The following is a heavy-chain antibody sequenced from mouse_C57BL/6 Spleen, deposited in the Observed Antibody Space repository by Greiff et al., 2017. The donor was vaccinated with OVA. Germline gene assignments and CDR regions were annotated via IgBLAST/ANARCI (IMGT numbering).Heavy chain of an antibody. CDR1: GFSLTSYG. J-gene: IGHJ4*01. CDR2: IWRGGST. CDR3: AKNPYGSSRYYYAMDY. V-gene: IGHV2-5*01. D-gene: IGHD1-1*01. Sequence: QVQLKESGPGLVQPSQSLSITCTVSGFSLTSYGVHWVRQSPGKGLEWLGVIWRGGSTDYNAAFMSRLSITKDNSKSQVFFKMNSLQADDTAIYYCAKNPYGSSRYYYAMDYWGQGTSVTVSS.